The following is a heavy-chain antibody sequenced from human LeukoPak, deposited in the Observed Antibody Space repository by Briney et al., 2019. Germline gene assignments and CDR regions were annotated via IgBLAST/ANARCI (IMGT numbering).Heavy chain of an antibody. CDR2: INHSGST. V-gene: IGHV4-34*01. CDR3: ARRYGSNWGIDY. CDR1: GGSFNGYY. J-gene: IGHJ4*02. Sequence: SETLSLTCAVYGGSFNGYYWNWIRQPPGKGLGWIGEINHSGSTYYNPSLRSRVTISVDTSKNQFSLRLSSVTAADTAVYYCARRYGSNWGIDYWGQGTLVTVSS. D-gene: IGHD6-13*01.